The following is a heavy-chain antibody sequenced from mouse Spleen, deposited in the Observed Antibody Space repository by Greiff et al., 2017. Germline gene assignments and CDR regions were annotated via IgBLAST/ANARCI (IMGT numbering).Heavy chain of an antibody. J-gene: IGHJ4*01. CDR2: IAPGSGST. V-gene: IGHV1S41*01. CDR1: GYTFTSYW. CDR3: ARGAGTWAMDY. D-gene: IGHD4-1*01. Sequence: DLVKPGASVKLSCKASGYTFTSYWINWIKQRPGQGLEWIGRIAPGSGSTYYNEMFKGKATLTVDTSSSTAYIQLSSLSSEDSAVYFCARGAGTWAMDYWGQGTSVTVSS.